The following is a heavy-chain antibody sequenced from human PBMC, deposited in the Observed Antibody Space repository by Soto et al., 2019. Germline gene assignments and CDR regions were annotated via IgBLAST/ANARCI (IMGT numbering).Heavy chain of an antibody. CDR1: GGSISSGGYY. D-gene: IGHD3-3*01. CDR2: IYYSGST. Sequence: ASETLSLTCTVSGGSISSGGYYWSWIRQHPGKGLEWIGYIYYSGSTYYNPSLKSRVTISVDTSKNQFSLKLSSVTAADTAVYYCARGHNFWSGYYTYYFDYWGRGTLVTVSS. V-gene: IGHV4-31*03. J-gene: IGHJ4*02. CDR3: ARGHNFWSGYYTYYFDY.